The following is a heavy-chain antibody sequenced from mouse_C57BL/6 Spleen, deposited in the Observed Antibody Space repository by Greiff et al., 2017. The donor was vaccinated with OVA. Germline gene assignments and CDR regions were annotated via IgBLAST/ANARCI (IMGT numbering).Heavy chain of an antibody. V-gene: IGHV1-9*01. Sequence: VQLQESGAELMKPGASVKLSCKATGYTFTGYWIEWVKQRPGHGLEWIGELLPGNGSTNYNEKFKGKATFTADTSSNTAYMQLSSLTTEDAAIYYCARWDTTVPAGFEVWGTGTTVTVAS. CDR3: ARWDTTVPAGFEV. CDR1: GYTFTGYW. J-gene: IGHJ1*03. D-gene: IGHD1-1*01. CDR2: LLPGNGST.